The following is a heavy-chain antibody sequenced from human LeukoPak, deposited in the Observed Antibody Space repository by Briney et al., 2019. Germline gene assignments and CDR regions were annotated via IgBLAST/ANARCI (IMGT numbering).Heavy chain of an antibody. D-gene: IGHD2-2*01. V-gene: IGHV3-21*01. Sequence: GGSLRLSCAASGFTFSSYSMNWVRQAPGKGLEWVSSISSSSSYIYYADSVKGRFTISRDNAKNSLYLQMNSLRAEDTAVYYCAGEGPFWVPAANKRFDYWGQGTLVTVSS. CDR3: AGEGPFWVPAANKRFDY. CDR1: GFTFSSYS. J-gene: IGHJ4*02. CDR2: ISSSSSYI.